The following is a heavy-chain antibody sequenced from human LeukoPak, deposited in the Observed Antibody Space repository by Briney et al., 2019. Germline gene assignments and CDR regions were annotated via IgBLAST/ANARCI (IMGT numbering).Heavy chain of an antibody. V-gene: IGHV3-23*01. CDR3: AKAGYNWNDVTPPPWFDY. CDR1: GFTFSSYA. CDR2: ISNSGVST. D-gene: IGHD1-1*01. J-gene: IGHJ4*02. Sequence: GGSLRLSCAASGFTFSSYAMSWVRQAPGKGLEWDSGISNSGVSTYYADSVKGRFTISRDNSKNTLYLQMNSLRAEDTAVYYCAKAGYNWNDVTPPPWFDYWGQGTLVTVSS.